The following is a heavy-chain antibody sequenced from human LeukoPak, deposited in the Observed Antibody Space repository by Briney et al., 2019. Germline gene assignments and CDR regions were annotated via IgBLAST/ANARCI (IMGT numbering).Heavy chain of an antibody. D-gene: IGHD1-26*01. J-gene: IGHJ6*02. CDR2: IYYSGST. CDR1: GGSIRSYY. CDR3: ARSTSSGSYGYYYYAMDV. Sequence: PSETLSLTCTVSGGSIRSYYWSWIRQPPGKGLEWIGYIYYSGSTNYNPSLKSRVTISVDTSKNQFSLKLSSVTAADTAVYYCARSTSSGSYGYYYYAMDVWGQGTTVTVSS. V-gene: IGHV4-59*08.